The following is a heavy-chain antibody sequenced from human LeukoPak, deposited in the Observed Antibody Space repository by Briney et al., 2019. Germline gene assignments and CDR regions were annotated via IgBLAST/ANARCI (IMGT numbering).Heavy chain of an antibody. D-gene: IGHD3-22*01. CDR3: AKDPTHYRVWDDYDSTVLSY. J-gene: IGHJ4*02. CDR1: GFAFTNYW. Sequence: PGGSLRLSCAASGFAFTNYWMSWVRQAPGKGLEWVANIKQNGSQKYYVDSVKGRFTISRDNSKNTLYLQMNSLRAADTAVYYCAKDPTHYRVWDDYDSTVLSYWGQGTLVTVSS. V-gene: IGHV3-7*01. CDR2: IKQNGSQK.